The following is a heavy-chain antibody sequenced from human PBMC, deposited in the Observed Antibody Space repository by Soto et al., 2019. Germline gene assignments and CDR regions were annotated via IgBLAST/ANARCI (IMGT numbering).Heavy chain of an antibody. CDR2: IHYSGST. CDR1: GGSISNYY. J-gene: IGHJ6*03. D-gene: IGHD6-13*01. Sequence: SETLSLTCPFFGGSISNYYWSWIRQPPGKGLEWIGYIHYSGSTNYNPSLKSRVTISVDTSKNQFSLKLSSVTAADTAVYYCARVGSWYRGGYYYYYMDVWGKGTTVTVSS. V-gene: IGHV4-59*01. CDR3: ARVGSWYRGGYYYYYMDV.